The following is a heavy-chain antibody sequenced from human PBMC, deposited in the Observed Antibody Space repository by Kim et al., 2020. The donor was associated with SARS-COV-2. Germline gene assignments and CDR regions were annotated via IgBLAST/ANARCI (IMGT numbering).Heavy chain of an antibody. CDR3: ADPPSGF. CDR2: HDGRRS. Sequence: HDGRRSYHADSGKGRFTVSRDNDKNSLFLQMSSLRPEDTAVYFCADPPSGFWGQGTLVTVSS. D-gene: IGHD6-25*01. V-gene: IGHV3-7*01. J-gene: IGHJ4*02.